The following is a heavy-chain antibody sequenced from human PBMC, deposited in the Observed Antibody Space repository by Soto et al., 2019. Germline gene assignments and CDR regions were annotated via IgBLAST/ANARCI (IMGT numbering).Heavy chain of an antibody. V-gene: IGHV4-59*02. J-gene: IGHJ4*02. CDR3: ARASPYGDYALDY. CDR1: GGSVSSYY. CDR2: ISYSGST. Sequence: SETLSLTCTVSGGSVSSYYWIWIRQPPGKGLEWIGYISYSGSTNYNPSLKSRPTISVDTSKNQFSLKLRSVTAADTAVYYCARASPYGDYALDYWGQGTLVTVSS. D-gene: IGHD4-17*01.